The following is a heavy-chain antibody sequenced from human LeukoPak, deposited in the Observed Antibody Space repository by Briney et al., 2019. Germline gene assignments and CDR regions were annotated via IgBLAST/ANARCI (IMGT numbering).Heavy chain of an antibody. D-gene: IGHD3-9*01. CDR1: GFTFTGYY. J-gene: IGHJ4*02. CDR3: ARDVSTTGYIDH. CDR2: INGNSGDT. Sequence: ASVKVSCKTSGFTFTGYYMHWVRQAPGQGLELMGWINGNSGDTNYAQSFQDRVTMTRDTSISTAFMELTRLRSDDTAVYFCARDVSTTGYIDHWGQGTLVTVSS. V-gene: IGHV1-2*02.